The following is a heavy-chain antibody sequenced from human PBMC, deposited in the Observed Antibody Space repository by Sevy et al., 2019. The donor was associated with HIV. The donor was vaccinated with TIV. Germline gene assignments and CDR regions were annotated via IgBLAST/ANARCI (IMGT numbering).Heavy chain of an antibody. CDR3: ARGGGYCSSTSCPLDY. V-gene: IGHV3-30*09. CDR1: GFTFSSYA. D-gene: IGHD2-2*01. J-gene: IGHJ4*02. CDR2: ISYDGSNK. Sequence: GGSLRLSCAASGFTFSSYAMHWVRQAPGKGLELVAVISYDGSNKYYADSVKGRFGISRDNSKNTLYLQMNSLRAGDTAVYYCARGGGYCSSTSCPLDYWGQGTLVTVSS.